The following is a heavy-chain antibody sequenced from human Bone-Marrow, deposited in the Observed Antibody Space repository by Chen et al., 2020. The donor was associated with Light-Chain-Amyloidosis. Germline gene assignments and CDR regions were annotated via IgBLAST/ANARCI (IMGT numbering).Heavy chain of an antibody. CDR2: IYYSGNT. CDR1: GGSTMSSSNF. Sequence: QLQLQESGPRLVKSSVTLSLTCTVSGGSTMSSSNFWGWLRQAQGKGLEWIGSIYYSGNTYMNSSLKNRVDMSVDTSTIQYSLRLNSVTAADTAVYFCARVVPPNDGANFSAWGQGTLVIVSS. J-gene: IGHJ4*02. V-gene: IGHV4-39*07. CDR3: ARVVPPNDGANFSA. D-gene: IGHD4-17*01.